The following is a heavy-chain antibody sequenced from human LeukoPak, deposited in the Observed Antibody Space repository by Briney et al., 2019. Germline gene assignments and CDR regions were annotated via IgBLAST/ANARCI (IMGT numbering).Heavy chain of an antibody. V-gene: IGHV4-31*03. D-gene: IGHD3-3*01. CDR3: ARDPSGITIFGVVHPDRAFGI. J-gene: IGHJ3*02. Sequence: PSETLSLTCTVSGGSISSGGYYWSWLRQHPGKGLEWFGYIYYSGSTYYNPSLKSRVTISVDTSKNQFSLKLSSVTAADTAVYYCARDPSGITIFGVVHPDRAFGIWGQGTMVTVSS. CDR2: IYYSGST. CDR1: GGSISSGGYY.